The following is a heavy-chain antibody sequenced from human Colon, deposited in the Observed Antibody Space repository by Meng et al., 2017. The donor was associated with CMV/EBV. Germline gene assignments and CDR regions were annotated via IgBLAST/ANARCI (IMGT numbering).Heavy chain of an antibody. CDR1: GYTFTCYL. Sequence: QVLLSGTGVEMGEPGASVKGSCKASGYTFTCYLIHWVRQAPGQGLEWMGWINPYSGDTIYAQKFEVGVTMTRDASITTAYLELSSLKSDDTAVYYCGTFGGDFDYWGQGTLVTVVS. J-gene: IGHJ4*02. CDR2: INPYSGDT. CDR3: GTFGGDFDY. V-gene: IGHV1-2*02. D-gene: IGHD3-3*01.